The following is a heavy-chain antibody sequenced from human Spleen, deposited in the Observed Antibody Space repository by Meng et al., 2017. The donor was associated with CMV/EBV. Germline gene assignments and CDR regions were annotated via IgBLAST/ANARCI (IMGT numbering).Heavy chain of an antibody. CDR1: GHTFNSYD. D-gene: IGHD3-3*01. J-gene: IGHJ5*02. CDR3: ARGRFLEWLTWFDP. Sequence: ATGHTFNSYDINGVRQDTGQGLEWMGWMNPNSGNTDYAQKFKGRVTITKNTSISTAYMELSSLRSEDTAVYYCARGRFLEWLTWFDPWGQGTLVTVSS. V-gene: IGHV1-8*03. CDR2: MNPNSGNT.